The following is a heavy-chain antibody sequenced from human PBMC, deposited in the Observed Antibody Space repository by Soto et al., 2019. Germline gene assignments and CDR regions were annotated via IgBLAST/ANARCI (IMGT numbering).Heavy chain of an antibody. D-gene: IGHD3-22*01. CDR2: IDPRDSET. V-gene: IGHV5-10-1*01. CDR3: ARREYSYSRGSFDY. CDR1: GYNFTNFW. J-gene: IGHJ4*02. Sequence: ASLKISCEGSGYNFTNFWIHWVRQLPGKGLEWMGRIDPRDSETNYSPSFQGHVTISTAKSVTTAYLQWSSLKASDTALYYCARREYSYSRGSFDYRGQGTRVTVSS.